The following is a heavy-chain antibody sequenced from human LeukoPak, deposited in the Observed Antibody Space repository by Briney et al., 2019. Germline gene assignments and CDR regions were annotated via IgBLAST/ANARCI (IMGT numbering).Heavy chain of an antibody. V-gene: IGHV3-30*02. CDR2: IRYDGSNK. D-gene: IGHD1-26*01. J-gene: IGHJ4*02. CDR3: AKSGSYLAKPLDY. Sequence: PGGSLRLSCTASGFTFGDYAMSWFRQAPGKGLEWVAFIRYDGSNKYYADSVKGRFTISRDNSKNTLYLQMNSLRAEDTAVYYCAKSGSYLAKPLDYWGQGTLVTVSS. CDR1: GFTFGDYA.